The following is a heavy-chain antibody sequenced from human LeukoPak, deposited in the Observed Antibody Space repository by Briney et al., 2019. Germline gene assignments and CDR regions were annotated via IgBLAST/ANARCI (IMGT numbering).Heavy chain of an antibody. CDR3: ASLRVVVVAVDY. CDR1: GFTFSSYA. Sequence: SGGSLRLSCAASGFTFSSYAMHWVRQAPGKGLEWVAVISYGGSNKYYADSVKGRFTISRDNSKNTLYLQMNSLRAEDTAVYYCASLRVVVVAVDYWGQGTLVTVSS. V-gene: IGHV3-30*04. CDR2: ISYGGSNK. D-gene: IGHD2-15*01. J-gene: IGHJ4*02.